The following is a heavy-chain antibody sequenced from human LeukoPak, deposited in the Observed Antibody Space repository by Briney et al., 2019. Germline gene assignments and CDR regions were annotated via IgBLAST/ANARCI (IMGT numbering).Heavy chain of an antibody. V-gene: IGHV3-7*01. Sequence: GGSLRLSCAASGFTFSSYWMSWVRQAPGKGLEWVANIKQDGSEKYYVDSVKGRFTISRDNAKNSLYLRMNSLRAEDTAVYYCARPNYDFWSGRGSFDYWGQGTLVTVSS. J-gene: IGHJ4*02. CDR2: IKQDGSEK. CDR3: ARPNYDFWSGRGSFDY. CDR1: GFTFSSYW. D-gene: IGHD3-3*01.